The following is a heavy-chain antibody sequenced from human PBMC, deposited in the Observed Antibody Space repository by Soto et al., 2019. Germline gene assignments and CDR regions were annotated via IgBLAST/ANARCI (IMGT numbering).Heavy chain of an antibody. CDR1: GYTFTDSY. V-gene: IGHV1-2*04. CDR2: ISPSSGAT. CDR3: ARELYDNGPSGLDV. D-gene: IGHD3-22*01. Sequence: ASVKVSCKASGYTFTDSYIHWVRQAPGKGLEWMGWISPSSGATKYAQKFQGWVTVTRNTSTSTVYFDVSRLKSDGSAVYYCARELYDNGPSGLDVWGQGTTVTVSS. J-gene: IGHJ6*02.